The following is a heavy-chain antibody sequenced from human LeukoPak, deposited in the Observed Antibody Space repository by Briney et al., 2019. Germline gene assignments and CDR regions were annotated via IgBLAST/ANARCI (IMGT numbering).Heavy chain of an antibody. CDR3: AKDIAARPQFDY. V-gene: IGHV3-23*01. CDR1: GFTFSGYV. J-gene: IGHJ4*02. CDR2: ISGSGGST. D-gene: IGHD6-6*01. Sequence: GGSLRLSCAASGFTFSGYVMTWVRQPPGKGLQWVADISGSGGSTYYADSVKGRFSISRDNSKNTLYLQMNSLRAEDTAVYYCAKDIAARPQFDYWGQGTPVTVSS.